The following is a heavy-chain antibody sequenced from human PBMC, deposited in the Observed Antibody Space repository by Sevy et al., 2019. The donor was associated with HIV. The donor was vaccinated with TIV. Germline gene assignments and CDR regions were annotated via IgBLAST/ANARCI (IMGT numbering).Heavy chain of an antibody. CDR2: ISSSSSYT. J-gene: IGHJ4*02. CDR1: GFTFSDYY. D-gene: IGHD1-26*01. Sequence: GGSLRLSCAASGFTFSDYYMSWIRQAPGKGLEWVSYISSSSSYTNYADSVKGRFTISRDNAKNSLYLQMNSLRAEETAVYYCARVALYSGSYYGYWGQGTLVTVSS. CDR3: ARVALYSGSYYGY. V-gene: IGHV3-11*06.